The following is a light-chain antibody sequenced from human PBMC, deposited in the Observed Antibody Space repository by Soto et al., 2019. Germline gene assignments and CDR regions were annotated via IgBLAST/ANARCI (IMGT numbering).Light chain of an antibody. CDR3: QQFNSPLT. CDR2: AAS. CDR1: QGISSY. V-gene: IGKV1-9*01. Sequence: DIQVTQSPAFLSSCLLDIVTITCRASQGISSYLAWYQQKPGKAPKLLIYAASTLQSGVPSRFSGGGSGTDFTLTISSLQTEDFATYYCQQFNSPLTFGGGTKVDIK. J-gene: IGKJ4*01.